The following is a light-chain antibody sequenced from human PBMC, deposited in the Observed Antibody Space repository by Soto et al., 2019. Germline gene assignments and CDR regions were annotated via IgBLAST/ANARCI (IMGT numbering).Light chain of an antibody. Sequence: AIQLTQSPSSLSASVGDRVTITCRASQGISSALALYQHKPGKAPKLLIYDASSLESGVPSRFSGSGSGTDFTLTISSLQPEDVATYYWQQFTTYPQTFGQGTNVEIK. J-gene: IGKJ1*01. CDR2: DAS. V-gene: IGKV1-13*02. CDR1: QGISSA. CDR3: QQFTTYPQT.